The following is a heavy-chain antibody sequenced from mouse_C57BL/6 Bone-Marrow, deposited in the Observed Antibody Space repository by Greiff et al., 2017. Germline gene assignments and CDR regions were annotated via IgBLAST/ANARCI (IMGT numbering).Heavy chain of an antibody. CDR1: GIDFSRYW. V-gene: IGHV4-1*01. CDR2: INPDSSTI. CDR3: PRQGLYYYAMDY. J-gene: IGHJ4*01. Sequence: TASGIDFSRYWMSWVRRAPGKGLEWIGEINPDSSTINYAPSLKDKFIISRDNAKNTLYLQMSKVRSEDTALYYCPRQGLYYYAMDYWCQGTSVTVSS. D-gene: IGHD1-1*02.